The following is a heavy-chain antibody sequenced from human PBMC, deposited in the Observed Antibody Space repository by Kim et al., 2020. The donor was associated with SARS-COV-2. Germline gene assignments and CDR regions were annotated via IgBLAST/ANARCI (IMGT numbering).Heavy chain of an antibody. J-gene: IGHJ1*01. CDR3: AKGGQWELLIYFQH. D-gene: IGHD1-26*01. CDR2: ISWDGGST. Sequence: GGSLRLSCAASGFTFDDYTMHWVRQAPGKGLEWVSLISWDGGSTYYADSVKGRFTISRDNSKNSLYLQMNSLRTEDTALYYCAKGGQWELLIYFQHWGQGTLVTVSS. CDR1: GFTFDDYT. V-gene: IGHV3-43*01.